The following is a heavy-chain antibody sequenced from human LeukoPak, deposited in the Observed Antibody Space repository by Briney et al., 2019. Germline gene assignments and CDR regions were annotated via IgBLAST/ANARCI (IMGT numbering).Heavy chain of an antibody. J-gene: IGHJ4*02. CDR3: ASQNCGGDCYEFDH. Sequence: PGGSLRLSCAASGFTFNTYAMSWVRQAPGKGPEWVSAIGGSGGSTFYAESVKGRFIISRDNSENTLYLQMNSLRAEDTAVYYCASQNCGGDCYEFDHWGQGTLVTVSS. CDR2: IGGSGGST. D-gene: IGHD2-21*02. V-gene: IGHV3-23*01. CDR1: GFTFNTYA.